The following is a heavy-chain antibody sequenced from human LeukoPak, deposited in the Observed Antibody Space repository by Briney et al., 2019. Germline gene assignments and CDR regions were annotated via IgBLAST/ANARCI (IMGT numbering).Heavy chain of an antibody. CDR3: ARDWGSSGWSFFDY. V-gene: IGHV1-2*02. Sequence: ASVKVSCKASGYTFTGYYMHWVRQAPGQGLEWMGWINPNSGGTNYAQKFQGRVTMTRDTSISTAYMELSRLRSDNTAVYYCARDWGSSGWSFFDYWGQGTLVTVSS. D-gene: IGHD6-19*01. CDR2: INPNSGGT. CDR1: GYTFTGYY. J-gene: IGHJ4*02.